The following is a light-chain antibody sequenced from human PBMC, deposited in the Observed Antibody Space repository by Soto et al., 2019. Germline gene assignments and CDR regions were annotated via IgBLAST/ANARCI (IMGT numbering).Light chain of an antibody. CDR1: QSIGEW. J-gene: IGKJ2*01. CDR2: AAS. Sequence: DIQMTQSPSTLSASVGDRVTITCRASQSIGEWLAWFQQKPGKAPKLLIFAASTLESGVPPRFSGSGSGTDFTLTISSLQPDDFATSFCQQYDSYSYTFGQGTKLEIK. V-gene: IGKV1-5*03. CDR3: QQYDSYSYT.